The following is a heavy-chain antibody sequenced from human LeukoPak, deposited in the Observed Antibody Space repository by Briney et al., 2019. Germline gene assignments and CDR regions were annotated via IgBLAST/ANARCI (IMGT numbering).Heavy chain of an antibody. CDR1: GFTFSSYG. D-gene: IGHD6-19*01. Sequence: GGSLRLSCAASGFTFSSYGMHWVRQAPGKGLEGVAVIWYDGSKKYYADSVKGRFSSSRDDSKNTLHLQMNSLRAEATAVYYCVRDGGAGIAYWGQGTLVTVSS. V-gene: IGHV3-33*01. CDR2: IWYDGSKK. J-gene: IGHJ4*02. CDR3: VRDGGAGIAY.